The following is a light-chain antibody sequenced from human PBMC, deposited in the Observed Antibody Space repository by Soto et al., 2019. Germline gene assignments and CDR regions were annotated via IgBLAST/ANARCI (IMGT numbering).Light chain of an antibody. J-gene: IGLJ2*01. V-gene: IGLV9-49*02. CDR2: VGTGGTVG. CDR1: SGYSNYK. CDR3: GADLGSGSNFVVV. Sequence: QPVLTQPPSASASLGASVTLTCTLSSGYSNYKVDWYQQRPGKGPRFVMRVGTGGTVGSKGAGIPDRFSVLCSGLNQYLTNKNLQAEDERDDRCGADLGSGSNFVVVFGGGTKLTVL.